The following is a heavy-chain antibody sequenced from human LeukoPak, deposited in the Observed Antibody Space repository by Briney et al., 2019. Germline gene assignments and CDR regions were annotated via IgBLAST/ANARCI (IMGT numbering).Heavy chain of an antibody. CDR3: AKLGYSSSPEDY. Sequence: GRSLRLSCAASGFTFSSYGMHWVRQAPGKGLEWVAVIWYDGSNKYYADSVKGRFTISRDNSKNTLYLQMNSLRVEDTAVYYCAKLGYSSSPEDYWGQGTLVTVSS. J-gene: IGHJ4*02. CDR2: IWYDGSNK. V-gene: IGHV3-33*06. CDR1: GFTFSSYG. D-gene: IGHD6-6*01.